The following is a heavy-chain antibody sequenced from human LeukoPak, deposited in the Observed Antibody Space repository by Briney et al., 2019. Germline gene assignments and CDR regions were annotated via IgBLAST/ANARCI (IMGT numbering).Heavy chain of an antibody. CDR3: ARVEPPVCGGDCYPGWFDP. Sequence: SETLSLTCTVSGYSITSGYYWGCVRQPPGKGRGWIGSIYHIGSTYYTPSLKSRVTISVDTSKNHFSLKLSSVTAADTAVYYCARVEPPVCGGDCYPGWFDPWGQGTLVTVSS. D-gene: IGHD2-21*02. CDR2: IYHIGST. J-gene: IGHJ5*02. V-gene: IGHV4-38-2*02. CDR1: GYSITSGYY.